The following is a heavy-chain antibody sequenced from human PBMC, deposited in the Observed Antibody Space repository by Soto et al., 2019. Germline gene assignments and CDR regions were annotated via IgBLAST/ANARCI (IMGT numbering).Heavy chain of an antibody. CDR3: ARDKGAYYSHLVY. CDR1: GATFSSYA. V-gene: IGHV1-69*06. D-gene: IGHD3-22*01. Sequence: QVLLVQSGAEAKRPGSSVKVSCKLSGATFSSYAMSWVQQAPGQGLEWIGGIIPFFGTPNYAQKFQGRVTITADTSTATSYMELSSLRSDDTAAYYCARDKGAYYSHLVYWGQGTLVTVSS. J-gene: IGHJ4*02. CDR2: IIPFFGTP.